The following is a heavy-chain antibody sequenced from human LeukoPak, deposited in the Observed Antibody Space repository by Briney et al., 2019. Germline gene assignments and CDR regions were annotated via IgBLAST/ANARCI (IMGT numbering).Heavy chain of an antibody. Sequence: ASVKVSCKASGYTFTSYDINWVRQATGQGGEGMGWMNPNGGNTGYEQKFQGRGTMTRNTSLSTAYMELSSLRSEDTAVYYCARDHGSGDFDYWGQGTLVTVSS. V-gene: IGHV1-8*01. D-gene: IGHD3-10*01. CDR1: GYTFTSYD. CDR2: MNPNGGNT. CDR3: ARDHGSGDFDY. J-gene: IGHJ4*02.